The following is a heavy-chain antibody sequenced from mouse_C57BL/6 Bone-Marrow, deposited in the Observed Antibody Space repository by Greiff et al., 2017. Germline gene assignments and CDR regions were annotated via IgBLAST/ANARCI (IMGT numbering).Heavy chain of an antibody. CDR3: AREGKGGY. V-gene: IGHV3-6*01. Sequence: EVQLQESGPGLVKPSQSLSLTCSVTGYSITSGYYWNWIRQFPGNKLEWMGYISYDGSNNYNPSLKNRISITRDTSKNQFFLKLNSVTTEDTATYYCAREGKGGYWGQGTTLTVSS. CDR1: GYSITSGYY. J-gene: IGHJ2*01. CDR2: ISYDGSN.